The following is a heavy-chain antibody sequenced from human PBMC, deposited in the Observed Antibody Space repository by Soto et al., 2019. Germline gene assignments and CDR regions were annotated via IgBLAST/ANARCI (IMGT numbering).Heavy chain of an antibody. V-gene: IGHV2-5*01. CDR3: AHRGGYSYGLLFDY. CDR2: IYWNDDK. CDR1: GFSLSTSGVG. J-gene: IGHJ4*02. D-gene: IGHD5-18*01. Sequence: SGPTLVNPTQTLTLTCTFSGFSLSTSGVGVGWTRQPPGKALEWLALIYWNDDKRYSPSLKSRLTITKDTSKNQVVLTMTNMDPVDTATYYCAHRGGYSYGLLFDYWGQGTLVTVSS.